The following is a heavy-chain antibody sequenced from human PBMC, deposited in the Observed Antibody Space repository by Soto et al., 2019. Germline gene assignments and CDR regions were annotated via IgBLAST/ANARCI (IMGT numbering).Heavy chain of an antibody. J-gene: IGHJ4*02. D-gene: IGHD6-6*01. V-gene: IGHV3-33*01. CDR1: GFTFSSYG. CDR3: ARDFVAARQLGY. CDR2: IWYDGSNK. Sequence: GGSLRLSCAASGFTFSSYGMHWVRQAPGKGLEWVAVIWYDGSNKYYADSVKGRFTISRDNSKNTLYLQMNSLRAEDTAVYYCARDFVAARQLGYWGQGTLVTVSS.